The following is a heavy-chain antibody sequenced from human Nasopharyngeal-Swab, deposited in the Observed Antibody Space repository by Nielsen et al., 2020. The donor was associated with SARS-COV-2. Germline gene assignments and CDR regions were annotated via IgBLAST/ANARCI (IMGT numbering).Heavy chain of an antibody. Sequence: GESLKISCAASGFTFSSYSMNWVRQAPGKGLEWVSSISSSSSYIYYADSVKGRFTISRDNAKNSLYLQMSSLRSEDTAVYYCARDLGVVTFGGVIVIPGKFDPWGQGTLVTVSS. CDR1: GFTFSSYS. D-gene: IGHD3-16*02. J-gene: IGHJ5*02. CDR3: ARDLGVVTFGGVIVIPGKFDP. V-gene: IGHV3-21*04. CDR2: ISSSSSYI.